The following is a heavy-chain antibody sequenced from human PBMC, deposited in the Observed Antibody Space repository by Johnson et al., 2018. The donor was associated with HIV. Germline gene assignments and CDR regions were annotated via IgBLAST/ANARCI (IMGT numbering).Heavy chain of an antibody. Sequence: VQLVESGGGLVQPGGSLRLSCAASGFTFSSYGMHWVRQAPGKGLEWVANIKQDGSEKYYVDSVKGRFTISRDNAKNSLYLQMNSLRAEDTAVYYCAKDWDVVVTADDAFDICGQGTMVTVSS. D-gene: IGHD2-21*02. J-gene: IGHJ3*02. CDR3: AKDWDVVVTADDAFDI. CDR2: IKQDGSEK. V-gene: IGHV3-7*01. CDR1: GFTFSSYG.